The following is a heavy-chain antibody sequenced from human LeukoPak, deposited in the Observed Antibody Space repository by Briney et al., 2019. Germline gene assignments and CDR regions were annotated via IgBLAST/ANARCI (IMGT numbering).Heavy chain of an antibody. J-gene: IGHJ4*02. D-gene: IGHD3-10*01. Sequence: ASVKVSCKASGYTFTTYDINWVRQATGQGLEWMGCMNPNSGHTDYAQKFQGRVTITRNTSITTAYMELTSLRFEDTAVYYCASRIWFGESEGNYWGQGTLVTVSS. CDR3: ASRIWFGESEGNY. CDR1: GYTFTTYD. V-gene: IGHV1-8*03. CDR2: MNPNSGHT.